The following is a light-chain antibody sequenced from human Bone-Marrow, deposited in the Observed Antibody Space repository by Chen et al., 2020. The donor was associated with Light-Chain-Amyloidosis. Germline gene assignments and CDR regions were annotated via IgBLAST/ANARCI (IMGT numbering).Light chain of an antibody. J-gene: IGKJ4*01. CDR3: QQYGTSPLT. Sequence: EIVLTQSPGTLSLSPGEGANLSCRASQTISSNYLTWYQPKFGQAPRLLIYGSSSRTTGIPDRFTGSGSGTVFTLTIHRLEPEDFAMYYCQQYGTSPLTFGGGTKVEIK. V-gene: IGKV3-20*01. CDR1: QTISSNY. CDR2: GSS.